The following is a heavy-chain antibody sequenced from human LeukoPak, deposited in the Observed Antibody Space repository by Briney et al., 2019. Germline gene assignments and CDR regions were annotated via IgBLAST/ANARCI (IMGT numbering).Heavy chain of an antibody. CDR3: AGRAGDYSHPYDY. D-gene: IGHD3-22*01. V-gene: IGHV3-21*01. CDR1: GFTFSSYS. CDR2: ISSSSSYI. J-gene: IGHJ4*02. Sequence: GGSLRLSCAASGFTFSSYSMNWVRQAPGKGLEWVSSISSSSSYIYYADSVKGRFTISRDNAKNSLYLQMNSLRAEDTAVYYCAGRAGDYSHPYDYWGQGTLVTVSS.